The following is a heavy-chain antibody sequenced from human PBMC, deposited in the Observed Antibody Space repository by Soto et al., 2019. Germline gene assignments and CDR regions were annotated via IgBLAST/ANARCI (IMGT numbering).Heavy chain of an antibody. CDR2: VYHSGST. J-gene: IGHJ4*02. V-gene: IGHV4-4*02. CDR1: GGSISTSNW. Sequence: QVHLQESDPGLVKPSGTLSLTCAVSGGSISTSNWWSWVRQPPGKGLEWIGEVYHSGSTNYNPSFKSRVAMSVDKSTNQFSLKLNSVTAADTALYYCATTSTSGTRFDYWGQGSLVTVSS. CDR3: ATTSTSGTRFDY. D-gene: IGHD1-1*01.